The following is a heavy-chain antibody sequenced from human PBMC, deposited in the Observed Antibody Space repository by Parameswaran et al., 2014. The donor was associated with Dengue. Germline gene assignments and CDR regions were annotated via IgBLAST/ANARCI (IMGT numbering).Heavy chain of an antibody. D-gene: IGHD3-10*01. J-gene: IGHJ4*02. V-gene: IGHV3-7*01. CDR3: ARDRWGVASDY. CDR2: IKQDGSEK. Sequence: WIRQPPGKGLEWVANIKQDGSEKYYVDSVKGRFTISRDNAKNSLYLQMNSLRAEDTAVYYCARDRWGVASDYWGQGTLVTVSS.